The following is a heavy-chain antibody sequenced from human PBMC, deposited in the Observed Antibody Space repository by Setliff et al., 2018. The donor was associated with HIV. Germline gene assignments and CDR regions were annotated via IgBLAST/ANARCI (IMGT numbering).Heavy chain of an antibody. CDR1: GFTFSSSW. Sequence: GGSLRLSCAASGFTFSSSWMHWVRQAPGKGLVWVSRINSDGSSTNYADSVKGRFTISRDNAKNSLYLQMNSLRAEDTAVYYCARLLDYYYMDVWGKGTTVTVSS. V-gene: IGHV3-74*01. CDR3: ARLLDYYYMDV. J-gene: IGHJ6*03. CDR2: INSDGSST.